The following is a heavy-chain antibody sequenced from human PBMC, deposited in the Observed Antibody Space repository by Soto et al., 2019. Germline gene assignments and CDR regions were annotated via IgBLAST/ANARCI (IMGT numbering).Heavy chain of an antibody. CDR2: IYSGGST. CDR3: ARDDGSGGPFDY. Sequence: EVQLVESGGGLVQPGGSLRLSCAVSGFTVSSNYMSWVRQAPGKGLEWISVIYSGGSTYYADSVKGRFIISRHNSKTMLYLQMYSLRVEDTAVYYCARDDGSGGPFDYWGQGTLVTVSS. J-gene: IGHJ4*02. D-gene: IGHD3-10*01. V-gene: IGHV3-53*04. CDR1: GFTVSSNY.